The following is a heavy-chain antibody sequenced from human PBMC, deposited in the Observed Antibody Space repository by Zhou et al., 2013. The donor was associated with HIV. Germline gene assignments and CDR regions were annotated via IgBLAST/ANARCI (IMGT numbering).Heavy chain of an antibody. V-gene: IGHV3-73*01. D-gene: IGHD1-26*01. J-gene: IGHJ4*02. CDR2: IRSKANSYAT. Sequence: EVQLVESGGGLVQPGGSLKLSCAASGFTFSGSAMHWVRQASGKGLEWVGRIRSKANSYATAYAASVKGRFTISRDDSKNTAYLQMNSLKTEDTAVYYCTRHWAGAESFDYWGQGTLVTVSS. CDR3: TRHWAGAESFDY. CDR1: GFTFSGSA.